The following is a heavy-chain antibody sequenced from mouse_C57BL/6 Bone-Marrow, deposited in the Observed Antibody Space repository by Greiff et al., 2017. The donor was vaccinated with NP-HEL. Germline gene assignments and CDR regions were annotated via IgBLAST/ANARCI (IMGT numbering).Heavy chain of an antibody. D-gene: IGHD1-2*01. V-gene: IGHV1-76*01. Sequence: VQLQQSGAELVRPGASVKLSCKASGYTFTDYYINWVKQRPGQGLEWIARIYPGSGNTYYNEKFKGKATLTAEKSSSTAYMQLSSLTSEDSAVYFCAREGTRLRRDYFDYWGQGTTLTVSS. CDR3: AREGTRLRRDYFDY. CDR2: IYPGSGNT. J-gene: IGHJ2*01. CDR1: GYTFTDYY.